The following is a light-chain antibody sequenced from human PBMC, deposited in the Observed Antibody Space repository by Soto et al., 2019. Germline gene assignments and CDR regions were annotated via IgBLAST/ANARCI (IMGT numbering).Light chain of an antibody. CDR2: DTS. Sequence: EIVLTQSPATLSLSPGERATLSCRDSQSISIYLAWYQQKPGQAPRLLIYDTSKRATGIPARFSGSGSGTDFTLTISSLEPEDFAVYYCQQLTNWPRSFTFGPGTKVDIK. V-gene: IGKV3-11*01. CDR3: QQLTNWPRSFT. J-gene: IGKJ3*01. CDR1: QSISIY.